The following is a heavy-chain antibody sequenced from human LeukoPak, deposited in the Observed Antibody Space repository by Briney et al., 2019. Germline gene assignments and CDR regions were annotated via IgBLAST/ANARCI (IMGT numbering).Heavy chain of an antibody. CDR1: EFTFRSYS. V-gene: IGHV3-23*01. D-gene: IGHD1-26*01. J-gene: IGHJ4*02. Sequence: GGSLRLSCAGSEFTFRSYSMNWVRQAPGKGLEWVSAISGSGGSTYYADSVKGRFTISRDNSKNTLYLQIHSLRAEDTAVYYCANDGRGSYTFDYWGQGTLVTVSS. CDR2: ISGSGGST. CDR3: ANDGRGSYTFDY.